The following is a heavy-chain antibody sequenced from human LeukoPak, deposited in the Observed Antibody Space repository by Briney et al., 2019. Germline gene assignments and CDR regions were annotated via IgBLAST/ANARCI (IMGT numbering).Heavy chain of an antibody. CDR3: ARAVLSGGTNAFDI. CDR2: ISSSSSYI. J-gene: IGHJ3*02. V-gene: IGHV3-21*01. Sequence: GSLRLSCAASGSTISSYSMKWVRQAPGKGLEWVSSISSSSSYIYYADSVKGRFTISRDNAKNSLYLQMNSLRAEDTAVYYCARAVLSGGTNAFDIWGQGTMVTVSS. D-gene: IGHD4-23*01. CDR1: GSTISSYS.